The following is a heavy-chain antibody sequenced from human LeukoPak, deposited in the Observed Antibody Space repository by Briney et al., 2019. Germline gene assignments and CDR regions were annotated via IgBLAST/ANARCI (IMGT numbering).Heavy chain of an antibody. Sequence: AGGSLRLSCAASGFTFSSYSMNWVRQAPGKGLEWVSSISSSSSYIYYADSVKGRFTISRDNAKNSLYLQMNSLRAEDTAVYYCARPRGGGYSPYDYWGQGTLVTVSS. J-gene: IGHJ4*02. CDR1: GFTFSSYS. D-gene: IGHD5-12*01. CDR2: ISSSSSYI. CDR3: ARPRGGGYSPYDY. V-gene: IGHV3-21*01.